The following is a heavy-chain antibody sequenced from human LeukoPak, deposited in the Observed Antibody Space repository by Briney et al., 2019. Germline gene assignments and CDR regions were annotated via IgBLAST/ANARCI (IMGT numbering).Heavy chain of an antibody. J-gene: IGHJ4*02. CDR1: GFTFSSYN. CDR2: ISSSSSCK. D-gene: IGHD6-19*01. V-gene: IGHV3-21*01. CDR3: ARAPLAVAGYFDY. Sequence: GGSLRPSCAASGFTFSSYNMNWVRQAPGKGLEWVSSISSSSSCKYYADSVKGRFTISRDNSKNTLYLQMGSLRAEDMAVYYCARAPLAVAGYFDYWGQGTLVTVSS.